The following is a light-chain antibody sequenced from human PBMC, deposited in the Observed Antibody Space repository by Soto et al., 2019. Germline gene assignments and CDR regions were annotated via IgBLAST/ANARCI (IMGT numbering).Light chain of an antibody. J-gene: IGKJ3*01. CDR1: QSINSRY. CDR3: QQFGSSPGFT. CDR2: GAS. Sequence: EIVLTQSPGTLSLSPGERATLSCRASQSINSRYLAWYQQKPGQAPRLLIYGASGRATGIPDRFSGSVSGTNFTLTISRLEPEDFAVYYCQQFGSSPGFTFGPGTIVDIK. V-gene: IGKV3-20*01.